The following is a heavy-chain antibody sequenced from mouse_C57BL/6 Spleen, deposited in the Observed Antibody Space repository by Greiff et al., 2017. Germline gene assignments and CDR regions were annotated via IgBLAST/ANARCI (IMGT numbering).Heavy chain of an antibody. V-gene: IGHV6-3*01. CDR3: TGSLWFAY. J-gene: IGHJ3*01. Sequence: EVQRVESGGGLVQPGGSMKLSCVASGFTFSNYWMNWVRQSPEKGLEWVAQIRLKSDNYATHYAESVKGRFTISRDDSKSSVYLQMSNLRAEDTGIYYCTGSLWFAYWGQGTLVTVSA. CDR2: IRLKSDNYAT. CDR1: GFTFSNYW.